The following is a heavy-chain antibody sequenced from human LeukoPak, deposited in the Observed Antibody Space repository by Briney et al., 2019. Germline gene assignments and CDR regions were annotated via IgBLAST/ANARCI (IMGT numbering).Heavy chain of an antibody. CDR2: VSYSGST. CDR3: ARNYGGYAFHL. J-gene: IGHJ3*01. D-gene: IGHD4-23*01. CDR1: GGSISSYY. V-gene: IGHV4-59*01. Sequence: SETLSLTCTVSGGSISSYYWSWLRQPPGKGLEWLGYVSYSGSTNYDPSLKSRVTISIDTSKNHFSLKLSSVTAADTAVYFCARNYGGYAFHLWGQGTVVTVSS.